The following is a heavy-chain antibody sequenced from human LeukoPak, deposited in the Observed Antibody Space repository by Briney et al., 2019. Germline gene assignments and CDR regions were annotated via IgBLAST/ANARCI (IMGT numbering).Heavy chain of an antibody. CDR3: ARGPTFGDDY. D-gene: IGHD2/OR15-2a*01. J-gene: IGHJ4*02. CDR2: IYYSGST. Sequence: SETLSLTCTVSGGSISSYYWSWIRQPPGKGLEWIGYIYYSGSTNYNPSLKSRVTISVDTSKNQFSLKLSSVTAADTAVYYCARGPTFGDDYWGQGTLVTVSS. V-gene: IGHV4-59*01. CDR1: GGSISSYY.